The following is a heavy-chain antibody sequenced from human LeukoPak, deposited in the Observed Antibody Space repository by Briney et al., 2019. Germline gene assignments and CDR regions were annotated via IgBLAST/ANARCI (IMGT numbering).Heavy chain of an antibody. J-gene: IGHJ4*02. Sequence: GGSPRHSSAGSGFTSCPFGMHGGRHSLHERLERGAVIANDGSKQFSADSVKGRFTVSRANSENMLYLDMSHLRSEDTAIYYCAKDDIGISNMKGIWTFDLWGQGTRVTVSS. V-gene: IGHV3-30*06. CDR1: GFTSCPFG. CDR3: AKDDIGISNMKGIWTFDL. CDR2: IANDGSKQ. D-gene: IGHD3/OR15-3a*01.